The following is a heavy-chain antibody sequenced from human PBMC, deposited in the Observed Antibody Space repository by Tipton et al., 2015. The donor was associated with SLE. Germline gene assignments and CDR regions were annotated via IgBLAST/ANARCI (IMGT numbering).Heavy chain of an antibody. CDR1: GGSISSGSYY. J-gene: IGHJ4*02. CDR3: ARENYFDY. V-gene: IGHV4-61*01. Sequence: TLSLTCTVSGGSISSGSYYWSWIRQPPGKGLEWIGYTYYSGSTNYNPSLKSRVTISVDTSKNQFSLKLSSVTAADTAVYYCARENYFDYWGQGTLVTVSS. CDR2: TYYSGST.